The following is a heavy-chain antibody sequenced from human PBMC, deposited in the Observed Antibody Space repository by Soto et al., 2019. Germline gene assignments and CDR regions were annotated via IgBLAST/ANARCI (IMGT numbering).Heavy chain of an antibody. CDR1: GYIFTGYQ. J-gene: IGHJ6*02. CDR3: ARDARSTRGFDEMDI. V-gene: IGHV1-2*02. CDR2: INPNSGDT. D-gene: IGHD3-9*01. Sequence: ASVKVSCKASGYIFTGYQIHWVRQAPGRGLEWMGWINPNSGDTEYAQNFQGRVTMTRDTSFNLVYMEMSGLMSDDTAVYYCARDARSTRGFDEMDIWGQGTTVTVSS.